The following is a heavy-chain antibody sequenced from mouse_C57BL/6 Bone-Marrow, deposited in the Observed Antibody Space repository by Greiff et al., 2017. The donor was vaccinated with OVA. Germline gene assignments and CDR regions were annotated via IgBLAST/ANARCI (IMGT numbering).Heavy chain of an antibody. D-gene: IGHD1-1*01. J-gene: IGHJ2*01. CDR2: ISSGGSYT. CDR3: ARQDYYYGTHDY. CDR1: GFTFSSYG. Sequence: EVKLVESGGDLVKPGGSLKLSCAASGFTFSSYGMSWVRQTPDKRLEWVATISSGGSYTYYPDSVKGRFTISRDNAKNTLYLQMSSLKSEDTAMYYCARQDYYYGTHDYWGQGTTLTVSS. V-gene: IGHV5-6*02.